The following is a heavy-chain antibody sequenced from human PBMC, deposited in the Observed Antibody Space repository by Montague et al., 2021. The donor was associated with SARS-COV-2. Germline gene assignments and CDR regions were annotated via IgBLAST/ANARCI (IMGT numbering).Heavy chain of an antibody. CDR2: TYYRSKWYS. CDR3: VRYSGWFYFDF. V-gene: IGHV6-1*01. J-gene: IGHJ4*02. CDR1: GDSVADNRLA. D-gene: IGHD6-19*01. Sequence: CAISGDSVADNRLAWGWHRLSPCRGFKWLGGTYYRSKWYSDYAPSVRGRLTVNPDASKNEFSLGLNYVTPEDTAVYYCVRYSGWFYFDFWGQGTLVTVSS.